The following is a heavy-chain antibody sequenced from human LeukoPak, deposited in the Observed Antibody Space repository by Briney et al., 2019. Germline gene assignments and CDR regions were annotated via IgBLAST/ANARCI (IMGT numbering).Heavy chain of an antibody. D-gene: IGHD1-26*01. CDR2: IRYDGSNK. Sequence: GGSLRLSCAASGFTFSSYGMHWVRQAPGKGLEWVAFIRYDGSNKYYADSVKGRFTISRDNSKNTLYLQMNSLRPEDTAVYYCARDGKAKNDYWGQGTLVTVST. CDR1: GFTFSSYG. CDR3: ARDGKAKNDY. V-gene: IGHV3-30*02. J-gene: IGHJ4*02.